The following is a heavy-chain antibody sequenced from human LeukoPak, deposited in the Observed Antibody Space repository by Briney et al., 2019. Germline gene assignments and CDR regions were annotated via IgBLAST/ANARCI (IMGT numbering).Heavy chain of an antibody. CDR1: GGSISSSSYY. CDR3: ARVLRYFDSTLNWFDP. D-gene: IGHD3-9*01. J-gene: IGHJ5*02. V-gene: IGHV4-39*07. CDR2: IYYSGST. Sequence: SETLSLTCTVSGGSISSSSYYWGWIRQPPGKGLEWIGSIYYSGSTYYNPSLKSRVTISVDTSKNQFSLKLSSVTAADTAAYYCARVLRYFDSTLNWFDPWGQGTLVTVSS.